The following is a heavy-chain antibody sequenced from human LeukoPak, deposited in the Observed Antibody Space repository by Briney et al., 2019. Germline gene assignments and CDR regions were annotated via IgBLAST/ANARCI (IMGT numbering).Heavy chain of an antibody. CDR2: MYYSGST. CDR1: GGSISSGDYY. Sequence: KPSETLSLTCTVSGGSISSGDYYWSWIRQPPGKGLEWIAYMYYSGSTYYNPSLKSRVTMSADTFKNQLSLKLSSVTAADTAVYYCARPYYYDSRIDPWGQGILVTVSS. CDR3: ARPYYYDSRIDP. V-gene: IGHV4-30-4*01. D-gene: IGHD3-22*01. J-gene: IGHJ5*02.